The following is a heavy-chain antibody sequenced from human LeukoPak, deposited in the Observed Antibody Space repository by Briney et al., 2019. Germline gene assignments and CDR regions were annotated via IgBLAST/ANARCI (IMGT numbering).Heavy chain of an antibody. CDR2: IYHSGST. Sequence: SQTLSLTCAVSGGSISSGGYSWSWIRQPPGKGLEWIGYIYHSGSTYYNPSLKSRVTISVDRSKNQFSLKLSSVTAADTAVYYCARHLYDFWSGYQINYYYYGMDVWGQGTTVTVSS. CDR1: GGSISSGGYS. V-gene: IGHV4-30-2*01. D-gene: IGHD3-3*01. J-gene: IGHJ6*02. CDR3: ARHLYDFWSGYQINYYYYGMDV.